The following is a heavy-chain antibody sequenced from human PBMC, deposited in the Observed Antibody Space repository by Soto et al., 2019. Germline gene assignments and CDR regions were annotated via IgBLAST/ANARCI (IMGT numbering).Heavy chain of an antibody. CDR3: ARGSGNTWYAVDY. CDR1: GYIFTSHY. D-gene: IGHD6-13*01. Sequence: QVQLVESGAEVQKPGASVKVSCKASGYIFTSHYIHWVRQAPGQGLQWMGLINPSGAKTAYAEKFQGRVTLARDTTSHTVYLELSSLRSEDTAKYYCARGSGNTWYAVDYCGQGTLVTVSS. J-gene: IGHJ4*02. V-gene: IGHV1-46*01. CDR2: INPSGAKT.